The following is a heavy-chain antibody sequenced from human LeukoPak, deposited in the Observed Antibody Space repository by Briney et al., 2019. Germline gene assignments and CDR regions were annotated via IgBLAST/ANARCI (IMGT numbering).Heavy chain of an antibody. Sequence: PGGSLRLSCAASGFTFTGYPMHWVRQPPGKGLEWVAFIWYDGSNEYYADSVKGRFTISRDNSKNTLFLQMNSLRTEDTAVYYCAKDLTTVTTQGDYWGQGTLVTVSS. J-gene: IGHJ4*02. CDR1: GFTFTGYP. V-gene: IGHV3-30*02. CDR2: IWYDGSNE. CDR3: AKDLTTVTTQGDY. D-gene: IGHD4-17*01.